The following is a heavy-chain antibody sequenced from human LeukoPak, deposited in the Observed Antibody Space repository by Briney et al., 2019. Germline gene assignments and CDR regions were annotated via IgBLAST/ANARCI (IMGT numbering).Heavy chain of an antibody. J-gene: IGHJ4*02. CDR1: GGSISSGPYF. D-gene: IGHD1-26*01. CDR3: AGSYSGSVDH. CDR2: IYYSGST. Sequence: SETLSLTCSVSGGSISSGPYFWSWIRQSPGQGLEWIGYIYYSGSTNYNPSLKSRVTMSVDTSKNQFSLKLSSVTALDTAVYYCAGSYSGSVDHWGQGTLVTVSS. V-gene: IGHV4-30-2*06.